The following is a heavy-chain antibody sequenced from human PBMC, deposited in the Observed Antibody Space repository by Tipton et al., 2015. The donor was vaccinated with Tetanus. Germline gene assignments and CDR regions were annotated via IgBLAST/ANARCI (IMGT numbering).Heavy chain of an antibody. Sequence: TLSLTCNVSGGSITSYYWSWIRQRPGRGLEWVGYVHYTGKDNYNPSLQSRVTISVDTSKNQFSLQLAFVTAADTAVYFCARGGWFPTYFDLWGRGTLVTVSS. CDR3: ARGGWFPTYFDL. CDR2: VHYTGKD. V-gene: IGHV4-59*13. CDR1: GGSITSYY. D-gene: IGHD6-19*01. J-gene: IGHJ2*01.